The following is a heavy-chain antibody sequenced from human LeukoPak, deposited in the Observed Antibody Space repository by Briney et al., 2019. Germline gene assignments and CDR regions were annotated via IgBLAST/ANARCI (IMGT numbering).Heavy chain of an antibody. D-gene: IGHD6-13*01. CDR1: GFTSSNFP. CDR2: ISGSGGTA. CDR3: VKESLQVPISAAGVFDI. V-gene: IGHV3-23*01. Sequence: GRSLRLSCEASGFTSSNFPMSWVRQARRKTPQWVAGISGSGGTAYYAASVKVRVSISRDQSSSMLYLGIYRLRAEDTAFYYCVKESLQVPISAAGVFDIWGQGTLVTVSS. J-gene: IGHJ5*02.